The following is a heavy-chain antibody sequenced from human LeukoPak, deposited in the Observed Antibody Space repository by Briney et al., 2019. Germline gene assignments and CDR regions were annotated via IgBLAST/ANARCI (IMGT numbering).Heavy chain of an antibody. CDR1: AFTFSTYA. Sequence: EPGGSLRLSCAASAFTFSTYAMNWVRQAPGKGLEWVSSTSSGGGTTYYADSVKGRFTISRDNSKNTLYLQMNSLRPEDTAMYYCANAVCTTSSCSGFYGMDVWGQGTTVAVSS. CDR3: ANAVCTTSSCSGFYGMDV. J-gene: IGHJ6*02. V-gene: IGHV3-23*01. D-gene: IGHD2-2*01. CDR2: TSSGGGTT.